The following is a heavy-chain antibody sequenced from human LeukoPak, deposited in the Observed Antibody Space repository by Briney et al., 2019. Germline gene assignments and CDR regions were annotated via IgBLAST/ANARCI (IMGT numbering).Heavy chain of an antibody. V-gene: IGHV1-46*01. CDR3: ARQLYSTSSPRVFAY. D-gene: IGHD6-6*01. J-gene: IGHJ4*01. Sequence: ASVKVSCTASGYTFSSYYMHWVRQAHGQGLEWMGLIDPSSSSTSYAQKFQGRVTMTRDVSTSTVYMELSSLRSDDTAAYYCARQLYSTSSPRVFAYWGQVTLVTVSS. CDR2: IDPSSSST. CDR1: GYTFSSYY.